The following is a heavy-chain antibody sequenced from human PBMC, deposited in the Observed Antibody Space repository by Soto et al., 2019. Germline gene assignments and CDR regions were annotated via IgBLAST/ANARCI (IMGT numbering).Heavy chain of an antibody. CDR2: IYYSGST. J-gene: IGHJ4*02. V-gene: IGHV4-59*01. CDR1: GGSISSYY. Sequence: PSETLSLTCTVSGGSISSYYWSWIRQPPGKGLDWIGYIYYSGSTNYNPSLKSRVTISVDTSKNQFSLKLSSVTAADTAVYYCARDPGDYAFDYWGQGTLVTVSS. CDR3: ARDPGDYAFDY. D-gene: IGHD4-17*01.